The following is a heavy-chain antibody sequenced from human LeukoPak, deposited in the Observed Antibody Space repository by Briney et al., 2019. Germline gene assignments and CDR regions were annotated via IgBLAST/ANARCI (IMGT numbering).Heavy chain of an antibody. Sequence: ASVKVSCKASGYTFTSYGISWVRQAPGQGLEWMGWISAYNGNTNYAQKFQGRVTITADESTSTAYMELSSLRSEDTAVYYCARESESSSWNNWGQGTLVTVSS. D-gene: IGHD6-13*01. CDR3: ARESESSSWNN. J-gene: IGHJ4*02. CDR2: ISAYNGNT. CDR1: GYTFTSYG. V-gene: IGHV1-18*01.